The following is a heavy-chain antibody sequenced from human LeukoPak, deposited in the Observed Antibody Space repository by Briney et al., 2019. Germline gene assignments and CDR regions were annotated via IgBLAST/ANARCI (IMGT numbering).Heavy chain of an antibody. CDR1: GFTFDDYG. V-gene: IGHV3-20*04. D-gene: IGHD3-22*01. CDR2: INWNGGST. CDR3: ARTPLLTYYYDSSGYYSFDY. J-gene: IGHJ4*02. Sequence: GGYLCLYCAASGFTFDDYGLSWDRQAPGQGLEWVSGINWNGGSTGYADSVKGTFTISRDNAKNSLYLQMNSLRAEDTALYYCARTPLLTYYYDSSGYYSFDYWGQGTLATVSS.